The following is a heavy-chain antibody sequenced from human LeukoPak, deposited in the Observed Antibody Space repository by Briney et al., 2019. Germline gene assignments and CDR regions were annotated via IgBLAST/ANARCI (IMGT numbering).Heavy chain of an antibody. CDR3: ARSHIVVVVAATLVNNWSDP. J-gene: IGHJ5*02. D-gene: IGHD2-15*01. V-gene: IGHV4-34*01. Sequence: SETLSLTCAVYGVSFSGYYWSWIRQPPGKGLEWIGEINHSGSTNYNPSLKSRVTISVDTSKNQFSLKLSSVTAADTAVYYCARSHIVVVVAATLVNNWSDPWGQGTLVTVSS. CDR1: GVSFSGYY. CDR2: INHSGST.